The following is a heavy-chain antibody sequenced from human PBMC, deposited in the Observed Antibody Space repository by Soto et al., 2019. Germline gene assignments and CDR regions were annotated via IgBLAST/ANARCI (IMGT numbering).Heavy chain of an antibody. J-gene: IGHJ4*02. CDR2: IYWDDDK. Sequence: QITLKESGPTLVKPTQTLTLTCTFSGFSLSTSGVGVGWIRQPPGKALEWLALIYWDDDKRDSPSLKSRLTNTRDTSKNQVVLTMTNMDHVNTARYYCAHKSSGWYGYYFDCWGQGTLVTVSS. CDR1: GFSLSTSGVG. CDR3: AHKSSGWYGYYFDC. D-gene: IGHD6-19*01. V-gene: IGHV2-5*02.